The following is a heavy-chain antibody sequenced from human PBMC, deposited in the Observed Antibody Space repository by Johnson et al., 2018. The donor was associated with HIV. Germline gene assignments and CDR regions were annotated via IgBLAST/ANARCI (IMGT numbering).Heavy chain of an antibody. Sequence: VESGGGVVQPGRSLRLSCAASGFTFSNYAMHWVRQAPGKGLEWVTLISHDGINKYYADSVKGRFTISRDNSKNTLYLQMDSLRAEDMGVYYCARDLFSAVAGMGGAFDIWGQGTMVTVSS. CDR1: GFTFSNYA. J-gene: IGHJ3*02. V-gene: IGHV3-30*14. CDR2: ISHDGINK. D-gene: IGHD6-19*01. CDR3: ARDLFSAVAGMGGAFDI.